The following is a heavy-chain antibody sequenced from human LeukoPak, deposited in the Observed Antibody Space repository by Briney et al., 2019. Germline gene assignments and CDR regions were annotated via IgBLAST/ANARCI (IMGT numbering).Heavy chain of an antibody. V-gene: IGHV3-30*04. Sequence: HPGGSLRLSCTASGFTFGDYAMSWFRQAPGKGLEWVALLAYDGTNEYYAHSVKGRFTISRDNSNNTVSLQMNSLRLDDTAVYYCARGGPFGDTNRFDFWGQGTLVTVSS. D-gene: IGHD3-10*01. CDR2: LAYDGTNE. CDR3: ARGGPFGDTNRFDF. J-gene: IGHJ4*02. CDR1: GFTFGDYA.